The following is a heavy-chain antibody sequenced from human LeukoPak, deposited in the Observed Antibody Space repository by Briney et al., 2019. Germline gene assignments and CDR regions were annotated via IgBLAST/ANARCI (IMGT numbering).Heavy chain of an antibody. J-gene: IGHJ4*02. Sequence: GGPLRLSCAASGFTFSSYAMSWVRQAPGEGLEWVSTNSNSDGKTYYADSVKGRFTISRDNSKNTLYVQMNSLTAEDTAIYYCAKATGNLGNWGQGTLVTVSS. V-gene: IGHV3-23*01. CDR3: AKATGNLGN. CDR1: GFTFSSYA. D-gene: IGHD1-1*01. CDR2: NSNSDGKT.